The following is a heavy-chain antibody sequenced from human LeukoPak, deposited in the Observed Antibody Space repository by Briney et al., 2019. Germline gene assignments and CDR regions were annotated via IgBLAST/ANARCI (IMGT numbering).Heavy chain of an antibody. J-gene: IGHJ4*02. CDR2: ISAYNGNT. CDR3: ARGASVAGPFDY. V-gene: IGHV1-18*01. CDR1: GYTFTSYG. D-gene: IGHD6-19*01. Sequence: ASVKVSCKASGYTFTSYGISWVRQAPGQGLEWMGWISAYNGNTNYAQKLQGRVTMTRDTSISTAYMELSRLRSGDTAMYFCARGASVAGPFDYWGQGTLVTVSS.